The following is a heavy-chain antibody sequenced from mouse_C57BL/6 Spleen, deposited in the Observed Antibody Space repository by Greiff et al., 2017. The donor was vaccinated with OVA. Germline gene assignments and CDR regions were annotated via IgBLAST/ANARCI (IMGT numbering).Heavy chain of an antibody. Sequence: QVQLQQSGAELMKPGASVKLSCTAPGYTFTGYWIAWVKQRPGPGLEWIGEILPGSGSTNDNEKFKGKATFTADTASNTAYRQLSSLTTEDAAIYYCQLGRDYWGQGTTLTVSS. J-gene: IGHJ2*01. D-gene: IGHD4-1*02. V-gene: IGHV1-9*01. CDR1: GYTFTGYW. CDR3: QLGRDY. CDR2: ILPGSGST.